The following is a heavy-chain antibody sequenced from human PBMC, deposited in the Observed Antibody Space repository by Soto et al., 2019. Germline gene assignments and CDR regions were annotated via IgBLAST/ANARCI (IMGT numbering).Heavy chain of an antibody. CDR2: MSPGSRYP. Sequence: GGSLRLSCAGSGFTFGYSYMSWIRQAPGKGLEWLSYMSPGSRYPAYADSVKGRFTVSRDNAKRSLFLQMTSLTAEDTAIYYCVRGGGGGLFDPWGQGTMVTVSS. D-gene: IGHD2-15*01. CDR3: VRGGGGGLFDP. J-gene: IGHJ5*02. CDR1: GFTFGYSY. V-gene: IGHV3-11*06.